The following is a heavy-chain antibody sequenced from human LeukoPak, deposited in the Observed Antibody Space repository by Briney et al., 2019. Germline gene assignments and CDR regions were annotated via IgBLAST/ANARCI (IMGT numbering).Heavy chain of an antibody. V-gene: IGHV4-4*07. CDR2: IYTSGST. D-gene: IGHD3-22*01. CDR1: GGSISSYY. J-gene: IGHJ6*02. Sequence: PSETLSLTCTVSGGSISSYYWSWIRQPAGKGLEWIGRIYTSGSTNYNPSLKSRVTMSVDTSKNQFSLKLSSVTAADTPVYYCARDRRYYYDSSGYYGAYYYGMDVWGQGTTVTVSS. CDR3: ARDRRYYYDSSGYYGAYYYGMDV.